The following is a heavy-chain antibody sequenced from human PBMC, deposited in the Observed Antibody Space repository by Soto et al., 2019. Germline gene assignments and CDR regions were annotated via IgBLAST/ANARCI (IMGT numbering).Heavy chain of an antibody. V-gene: IGHV4-31*03. CDR1: GGSISSGGYY. D-gene: IGHD2-2*01. CDR3: VGTVVVPAASPHAFDI. CDR2: IYYSGST. Sequence: QVQLQESGPGLVKPSQTLSLTCTVSGGSISSGGYYLSWIRQHPGKGLEWIGYIYYSGSTYYNPSLTSRVTISVDTSKNQFSLKLSSVTAADTAVYYCVGTVVVPAASPHAFDIWGQGTMVTVSS. J-gene: IGHJ3*02.